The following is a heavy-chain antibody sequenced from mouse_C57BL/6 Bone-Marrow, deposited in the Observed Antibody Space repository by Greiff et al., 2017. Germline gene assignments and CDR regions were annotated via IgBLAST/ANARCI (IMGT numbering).Heavy chain of an antibody. D-gene: IGHD2-5*01. V-gene: IGHV1-69*01. CDR2: IDPSDSYT. CDR3: ARDYSNYFYAMDY. CDR1: GYTFTSYW. J-gene: IGHJ4*01. Sequence: VQLQQPGAELVMPGASVKLSCKASGYTFTSYWMHWVKQRPGQGLEWIGEIDPSDSYTNYNQKFKGKSTLTVDKSSSTAYMQLSSLTSGDSAVYYCARDYSNYFYAMDYWGQGTSVTVSS.